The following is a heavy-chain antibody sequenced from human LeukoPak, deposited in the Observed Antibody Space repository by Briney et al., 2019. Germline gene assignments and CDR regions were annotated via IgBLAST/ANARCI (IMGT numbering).Heavy chain of an antibody. Sequence: SSVKVSCKASGGTFSSFPISWVRQAPGQGLEWLGKIIPFLDTTNYANKFQGRVKITADKSTSTAYLELRSLRSEDTAIYYCARASELGEWFGDLLYVWGQGTAVTVSS. D-gene: IGHD3-10*01. V-gene: IGHV1-69*08. CDR3: ARASELGEWFGDLLYV. CDR1: GGTFSSFP. J-gene: IGHJ6*02. CDR2: IIPFLDTT.